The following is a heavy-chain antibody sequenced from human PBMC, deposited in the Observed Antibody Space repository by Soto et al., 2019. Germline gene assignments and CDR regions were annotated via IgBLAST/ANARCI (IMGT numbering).Heavy chain of an antibody. CDR3: ARDEGLAAAGIGY. V-gene: IGHV3-48*02. CDR1: GGRCISKS. CDR2: ISSSSSTR. J-gene: IGHJ4*02. Sequence: VDPGGRCISKSINCFRQSPGKGLEWVSYISSSSSTRYYADSVKGRFTISRDNAKNSLYLQMNSLRDEDTAVYYCARDEGLAAAGIGYWGQGSLVTVSS. D-gene: IGHD6-13*01.